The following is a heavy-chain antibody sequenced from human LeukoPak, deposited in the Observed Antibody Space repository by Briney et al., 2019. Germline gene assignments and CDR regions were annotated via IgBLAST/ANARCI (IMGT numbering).Heavy chain of an antibody. CDR1: GYTVTDYY. V-gene: IGHV1-2*02. CDR3: ANHYGRDFYYYGMDV. D-gene: IGHD4-17*01. Sequence: ASVKVSCKASGYTVTDYYIHWVRQAPGQGLEWMGWIKPNSGGTISAEKFQGRVTMTRDTSIITVYMELRRLRSDDTAVYYCANHYGRDFYYYGMDVWGPGTTITVSS. CDR2: IKPNSGGT. J-gene: IGHJ6*02.